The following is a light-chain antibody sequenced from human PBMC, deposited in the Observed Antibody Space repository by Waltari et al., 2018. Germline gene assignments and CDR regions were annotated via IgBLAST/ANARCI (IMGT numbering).Light chain of an antibody. V-gene: IGLV1-40*01. J-gene: IGLJ2*01. Sequence: QSGLTQPPSVSGAPGQRVPISCTGSSSNIGAGYDVHWYTRLPGTAPKLLIYGNSNRPSGVPDRFSGSKSGTSASLAITGLQADDEAGYYCQSYDSSLSGSVFGGGTKLTVL. CDR1: SSNIGAGYD. CDR2: GNS. CDR3: QSYDSSLSGSV.